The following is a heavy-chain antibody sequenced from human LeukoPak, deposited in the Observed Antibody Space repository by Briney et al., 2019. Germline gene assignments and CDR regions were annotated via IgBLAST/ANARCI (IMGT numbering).Heavy chain of an antibody. Sequence: SETLSLTCTVSGGSISSYYWSWIRQPPGKGLEWIGYIYYSGSTNYNPSLKSRVTISVDTSKNQFSLKLSSVTAADTAVYYCARGPGIKWLHYYYGMDVWGQGTTVTVSS. CDR2: IYYSGST. CDR3: ARGPGIKWLHYYYGMDV. D-gene: IGHD5-12*01. CDR1: GGSISSYY. V-gene: IGHV4-59*01. J-gene: IGHJ6*02.